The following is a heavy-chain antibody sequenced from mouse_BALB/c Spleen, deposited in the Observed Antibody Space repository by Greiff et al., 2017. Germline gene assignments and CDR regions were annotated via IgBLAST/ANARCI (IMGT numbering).Heavy chain of an antibody. CDR3: ARGGLYYDYGFDY. V-gene: IGHV2-6-7*02. D-gene: IGHD2-4*01. CDR1: GFSLTGYG. Sequence: VQLQESGPGLVAPSQSLSITCTVSGFSLTGYGVNWVRQPPGKGLEWLGMIWGDGSTDYNSALKSRLSISKDNSKSQVFLKMNSLQTDDTARYYCARGGLYYDYGFDYWGQGTTLTVSS. CDR2: IWGDGST. J-gene: IGHJ2*01.